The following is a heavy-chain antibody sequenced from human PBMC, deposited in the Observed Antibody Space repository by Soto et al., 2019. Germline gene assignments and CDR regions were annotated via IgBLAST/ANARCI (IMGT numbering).Heavy chain of an antibody. V-gene: IGHV4-61*01. Sequence: QVQLMESGPGLVKPSETLSLTCTVSGGSVNSGSYYWTLIRQPPGKGLEWIGDVYDRGSTNYNPSLKSRVAISLGTTTTQFFLKLTSATAADTAVYHCARYGDYPGRFDSWGQGTLVTVSS. CDR1: GGSVNSGSYY. CDR2: VYDRGST. D-gene: IGHD4-17*01. CDR3: ARYGDYPGRFDS. J-gene: IGHJ4*02.